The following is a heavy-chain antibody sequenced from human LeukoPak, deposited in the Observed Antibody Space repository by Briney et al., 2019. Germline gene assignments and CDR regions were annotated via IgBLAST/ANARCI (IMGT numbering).Heavy chain of an antibody. D-gene: IGHD5-18*01. CDR3: ARDRHLGQLTPFDI. Sequence: ASVKLSCKASGYTFTNYCMHWVRQAPGQGLEWMGWISAYNGNTNYAQKLQGRVTMTTDTSTSTAYMELRSLRSDDTAVYYCARDRHLGQLTPFDIWGQGTMVTVSS. V-gene: IGHV1-18*04. CDR2: ISAYNGNT. J-gene: IGHJ3*02. CDR1: GYTFTNYC.